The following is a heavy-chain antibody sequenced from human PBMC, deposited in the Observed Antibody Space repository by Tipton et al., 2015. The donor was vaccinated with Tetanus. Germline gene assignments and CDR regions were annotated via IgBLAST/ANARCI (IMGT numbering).Heavy chain of an antibody. Sequence: QLVQSGAEMKKPGQSLKISCEVSGHNSRSYWISWVRQMPGKGLEWMGIIYLGDSAATYSPSFQGQVTISADKSISTAYLQWTSLKPSDTAIYFCARLPKHYSASGSTWGQGTLVTVSS. V-gene: IGHV5-51*01. D-gene: IGHD3-10*01. J-gene: IGHJ5*02. CDR3: ARLPKHYSASGST. CDR1: GHNSRSYW. CDR2: IYLGDSAA.